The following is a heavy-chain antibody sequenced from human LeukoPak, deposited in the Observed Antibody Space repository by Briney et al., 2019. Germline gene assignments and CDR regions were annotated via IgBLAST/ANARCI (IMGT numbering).Heavy chain of an antibody. CDR2: IIPILGIA. CDR1: GGTFSSYA. Sequence: PVKVSCKASGGTFSSYAISWVRQAPGQGLEWMGRIIPILGIASYAQKFQGRVTITADKSTSTAYMELSSLRSEDTAVYYCATTYYYGSSGDWDYYFDYWGQGTLVTVSS. J-gene: IGHJ4*02. D-gene: IGHD3-22*01. CDR3: ATTYYYGSSGDWDYYFDY. V-gene: IGHV1-69*10.